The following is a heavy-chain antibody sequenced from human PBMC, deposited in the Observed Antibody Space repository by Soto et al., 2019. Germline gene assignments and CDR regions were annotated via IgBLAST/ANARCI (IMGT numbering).Heavy chain of an antibody. Sequence: GESLKISCKGSGYSFTSYWIGWVRQMPGKGLEWMGIIYPGDSDTRYSPSFQGQVTISADKSISTAYLQWSSLKASDTAMYYCARRGYCSGGSCYTHWGFDYWGQGTLVTVSS. D-gene: IGHD2-15*01. CDR2: IYPGDSDT. CDR1: GYSFTSYW. CDR3: ARRGYCSGGSCYTHWGFDY. V-gene: IGHV5-51*01. J-gene: IGHJ4*02.